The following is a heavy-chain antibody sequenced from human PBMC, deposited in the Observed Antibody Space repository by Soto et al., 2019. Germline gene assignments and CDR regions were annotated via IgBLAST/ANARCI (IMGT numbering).Heavy chain of an antibody. CDR3: ARDKQQLVRGHFDY. J-gene: IGHJ4*02. CDR1: GYTFTGYC. CDR2: TSPNKGNT. Sequence: GLGKVCGKAAGYTFTGYCISWVRQVPGQGLECMERTSPNKGNTTYEQKFQDTATMTTETSTSTVYRELRSLRSDDTPVYYRARDKQQLVRGHFDYWGQRTLVTVSS. D-gene: IGHD6-13*01. V-gene: IGHV1-18*01.